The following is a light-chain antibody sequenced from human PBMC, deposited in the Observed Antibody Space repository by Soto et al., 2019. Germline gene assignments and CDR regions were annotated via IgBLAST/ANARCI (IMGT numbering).Light chain of an antibody. CDR3: RSYTSSSTRV. CDR2: EVS. V-gene: IGLV2-14*01. J-gene: IGLJ1*01. Sequence: QSGLTQPASVSGSPGQSITISCTGTSSDVGGYNYVSWYQQHPGKAPKLMIYEVSNRPSGVSNRFSGSKSGNTASLTISGLQAEDEADYYCRSYTSSSTRVFGTGTKVTVL. CDR1: SSDVGGYNY.